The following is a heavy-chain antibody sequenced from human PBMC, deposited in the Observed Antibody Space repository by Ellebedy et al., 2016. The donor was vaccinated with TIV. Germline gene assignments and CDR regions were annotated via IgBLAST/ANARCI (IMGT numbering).Heavy chain of an antibody. CDR1: GFPFSNYH. CDR3: ARGRGGSTGSDYFDY. Sequence: GESLKISCEASGFPFSNYHMNWVRQAPGKGLEWISYISSSRRTIYYADSVEGRFTISRDNSKNTLYLQMNSLRGEDTAVYYCARGRGGSTGSDYFDYWGQGTLVTVSS. J-gene: IGHJ4*02. D-gene: IGHD2-2*01. V-gene: IGHV3-48*01. CDR2: ISSSRRTI.